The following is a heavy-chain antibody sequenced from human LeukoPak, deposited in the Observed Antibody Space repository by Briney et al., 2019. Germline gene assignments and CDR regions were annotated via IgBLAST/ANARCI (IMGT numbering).Heavy chain of an antibody. CDR3: SRSQFDY. J-gene: IGHJ4*02. V-gene: IGHV3-74*01. CDR2: IDGDGTT. CDR1: GFAFSSYW. Sequence: GGSLRLSCAASGFAFSSYWMLWVRQVPGKGLVWVCRIDGDGTTTYADFAKGRFTISRDNTNNILYLQMNSLRPEDTAIYYCSRSQFDYWGRESWSPSPQ.